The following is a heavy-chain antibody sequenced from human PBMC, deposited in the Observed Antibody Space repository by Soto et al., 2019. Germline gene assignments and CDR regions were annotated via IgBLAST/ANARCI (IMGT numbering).Heavy chain of an antibody. J-gene: IGHJ6*02. V-gene: IGHV1-3*01. CDR3: ARSAPVGLGYDFWSCYYKDYYNGMDV. CDR2: INAGNGNT. Sequence: ASVKVSCKASGYTFTSYAMHWVRRAPGQRLEWMGWINAGNGNTKYSQKFQGRVTITRDTSASTAYMELSSLRSEDTAVYYCARSAPVGLGYDFWSCYYKDYYNGMDVWGQGTTVTISS. CDR1: GYTFTSYA. D-gene: IGHD3-3*01.